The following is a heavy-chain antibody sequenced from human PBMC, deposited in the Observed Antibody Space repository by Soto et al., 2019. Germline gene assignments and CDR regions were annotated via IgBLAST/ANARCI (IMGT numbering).Heavy chain of an antibody. Sequence: GASVNVSCKGSGDTFSSYPVSWVLQAPGQGLEWMGGIIPIFGTANYAQKFQGRVTITADESTSTAYMELSSLRSEDTAVYYCARDVSDDYGDYVYYWGQGTLVTVSS. CDR1: GDTFSSYP. V-gene: IGHV1-69*13. D-gene: IGHD4-17*01. CDR2: IIPIFGTA. J-gene: IGHJ4*02. CDR3: ARDVSDDYGDYVYY.